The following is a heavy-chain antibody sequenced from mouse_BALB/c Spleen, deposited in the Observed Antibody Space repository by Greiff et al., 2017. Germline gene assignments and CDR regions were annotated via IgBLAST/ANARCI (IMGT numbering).Heavy chain of an antibody. J-gene: IGHJ4*01. V-gene: IGHV1S16*01. Sequence: VQLQQPGAELVKPGASVKLSCKASGYTFTSYWMPWVKLRPGQGYEWIGEINPSNGGTNYNEKFKRKATLTVDNSSSTAYMQLSSLTSEDSAVYYGTIEGNWDYAMDCWGQGTSVSVSS. CDR3: TIEGNWDYAMDC. CDR1: GYTFTSYW. CDR2: INPSNGGT. D-gene: IGHD4-1*01.